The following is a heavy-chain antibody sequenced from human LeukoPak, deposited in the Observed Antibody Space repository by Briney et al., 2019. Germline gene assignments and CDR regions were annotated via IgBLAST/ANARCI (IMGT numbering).Heavy chain of an antibody. CDR2: IYYSGST. V-gene: IGHV4-59*01. D-gene: IGHD6-19*01. CDR3: ARDFSPRGAGWHYFDY. Sequence: SETLSLTCTVSGGSISSYYWSWIRQPPGKGLEWIGYIYYSGSTNYNPSLKSRVTISVDTSKNQFSLKLSSVTAADTAVYYCARDFSPRGAGWHYFDYWGQGTLVTVSS. CDR1: GGSISSYY. J-gene: IGHJ4*02.